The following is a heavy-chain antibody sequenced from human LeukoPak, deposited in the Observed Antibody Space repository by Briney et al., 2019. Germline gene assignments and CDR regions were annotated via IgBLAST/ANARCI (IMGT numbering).Heavy chain of an antibody. V-gene: IGHV4-59*11. Sequence: SETLSLTCTVSGGSISSHYWSWIRQPPGKGLEWIGYIYYSGSTNYNPSLKSRVTISVDTSKNQFSLKLSSVTAADTAVYYCARDVFVVVPAAIPYYYYYYMDVWGKGTTVTVSS. CDR1: GGSISSHY. D-gene: IGHD2-2*01. J-gene: IGHJ6*03. CDR2: IYYSGST. CDR3: ARDVFVVVPAAIPYYYYYYMDV.